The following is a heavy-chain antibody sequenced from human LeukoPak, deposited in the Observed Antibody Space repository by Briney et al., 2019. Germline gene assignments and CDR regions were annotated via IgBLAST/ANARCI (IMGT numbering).Heavy chain of an antibody. CDR2: IIPIFGTA. D-gene: IGHD3-22*01. J-gene: IGHJ4*02. CDR3: ARGPHYYDSSGYYPLWYFDY. CDR1: GGTFSSYA. V-gene: IGHV1-69*13. Sequence: ASVKVSCKASGGTFSSYAISRVRQAPGQGLEWMGGIIPIFGTANYAQKFQGRVTITADESTSTAYMELSSLRSEDTAVYYCARGPHYYDSSGYYPLWYFDYWGQGTLVTVSS.